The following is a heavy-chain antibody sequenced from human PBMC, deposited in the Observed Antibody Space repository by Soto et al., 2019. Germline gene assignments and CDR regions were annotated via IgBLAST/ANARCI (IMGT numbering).Heavy chain of an antibody. D-gene: IGHD1-1*01. V-gene: IGHV3-9*01. CDR3: AKVSTTHTFGPLDP. CDR2: ISWNSGSI. J-gene: IGHJ5*02. Sequence: ALRLSCAASVFTFDDYGMHWVRQAPGKGLEWVSGISWNSGSIGYADSVKGRFIVSRDNAKNSLYLQMNNLRPEDTAFYFCAKVSTTHTFGPLDPWGQGTLVTVSS. CDR1: VFTFDDYG.